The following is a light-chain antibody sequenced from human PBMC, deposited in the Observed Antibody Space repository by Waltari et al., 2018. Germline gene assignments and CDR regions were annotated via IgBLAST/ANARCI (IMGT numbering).Light chain of an antibody. J-gene: IGKJ4*02. CDR3: QRYDDYPPT. V-gene: IGKV1-5*03. CDR2: KAS. CDR1: QNISHW. Sequence: DIQITQPPSTLSASVGDRVTITCRANQNISHWFAWYQQKPGKAPKLLISKASRLEEEVPSRFSGSGSGTEITLTSANLQPDDFATFGCQRYDDYPPTVGGGTKVEIK.